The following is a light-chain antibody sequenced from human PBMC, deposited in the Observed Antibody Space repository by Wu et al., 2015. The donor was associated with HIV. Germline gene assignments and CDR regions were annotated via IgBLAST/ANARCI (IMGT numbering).Light chain of an antibody. CDR1: QSISSSY. V-gene: IGKV3-20*01. Sequence: EIVMMQSPATLSVSPGERATLSCRASQSISSSYLSWYQQKPGQAPRLLIYGASSRAAGIPDRFSGSGSGTDFTLTISRLEPEDFAVYYCQQYGSSPPHSFGQGTKLEIK. CDR3: QQYGSSPPHS. CDR2: GAS. J-gene: IGKJ2*03.